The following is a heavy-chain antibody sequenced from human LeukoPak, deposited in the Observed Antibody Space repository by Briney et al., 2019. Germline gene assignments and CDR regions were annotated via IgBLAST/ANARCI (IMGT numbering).Heavy chain of an antibody. V-gene: IGHV1-24*01. CDR2: FDPEDGGT. CDR1: GYTLSELS. Sequence: ASVKVSCKVSGYTLSELSTHWVRQAPGKGLEWMGGFDPEDGGTIYAQNFQGRVTMTEDTSTDTAYMELSSLRSEDTAVYYCATSVSSGWSKSYYFDYWGQGTLVTVSS. J-gene: IGHJ4*02. CDR3: ATSVSSGWSKSYYFDY. D-gene: IGHD6-19*01.